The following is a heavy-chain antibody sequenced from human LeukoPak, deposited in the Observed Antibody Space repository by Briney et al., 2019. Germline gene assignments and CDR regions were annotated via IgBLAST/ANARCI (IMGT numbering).Heavy chain of an antibody. D-gene: IGHD3-10*01. CDR2: IYYSGST. V-gene: IGHV4-59*01. CDR1: GGSISSDY. J-gene: IGHJ4*02. Sequence: PSETLSLTCTVSGGSISSDYWSWIRQPPGKGLEWIGYIYYSGSTNYNPSLKSRVTTSVDTSKNQFSLKLSSVTAADTAVYYCASLAGSVYDSGSYYDYWGQGTLVTVSS. CDR3: ASLAGSVYDSGSYYDY.